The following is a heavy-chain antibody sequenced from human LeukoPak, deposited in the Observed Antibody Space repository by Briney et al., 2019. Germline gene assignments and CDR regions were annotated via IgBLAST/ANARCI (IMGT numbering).Heavy chain of an antibody. J-gene: IGHJ4*02. D-gene: IGHD7-27*01. Sequence: PSETLSLTCSVSGYSISSAYYWGWIRQPPGKGLEWIGTMYHSGSTNYNPSLKSRVTISVDTSKNQFSLKLSSVTAADTAVYFCARGFRGDNFDYWGQGALVTVSS. CDR1: GYSISSAYY. CDR2: MYHSGST. V-gene: IGHV4-38-2*02. CDR3: ARGFRGDNFDY.